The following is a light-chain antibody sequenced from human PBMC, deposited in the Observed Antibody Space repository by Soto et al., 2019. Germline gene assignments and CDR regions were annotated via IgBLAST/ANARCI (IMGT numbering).Light chain of an antibody. CDR1: NSDIGAYDY. CDR2: EVT. J-gene: IGLJ2*01. Sequence: QSALTQPASVSGSPGQSITISCTGSNSDIGAYDYVSWYQQHPGKPPTLLIYEVTFRPSGVPNRFSGSKSGNTATLTISGLLTEDEADYYCGSYASATLIFGGGTKVTDL. V-gene: IGLV2-14*01. CDR3: GSYASATLI.